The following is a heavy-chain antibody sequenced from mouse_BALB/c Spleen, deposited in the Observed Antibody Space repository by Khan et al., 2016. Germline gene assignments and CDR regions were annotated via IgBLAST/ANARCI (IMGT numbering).Heavy chain of an antibody. D-gene: IGHD2-2*01. J-gene: IGHJ3*01. CDR2: IDPSSGYT. V-gene: IGHV1-4*01. CDR1: GYTFTSYT. Sequence: QVQLQQSGAELARPGASVKMSCKASGYTFTSYTMHWVKQRPGQGLEWIGYIDPSSGYTNYNQKFKDRAALTADKSSSTAFMQLSSLTSADSAVYYCARSPYVYDGGFAYWGQGTLVTVSS. CDR3: ARSPYVYDGGFAY.